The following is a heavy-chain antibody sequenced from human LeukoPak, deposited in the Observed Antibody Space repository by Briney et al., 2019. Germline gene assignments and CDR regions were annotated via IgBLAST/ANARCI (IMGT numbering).Heavy chain of an antibody. CDR3: ARDKKSGESSEIDY. V-gene: IGHV3-74*03. J-gene: IGHJ4*02. CDR1: GFTFSNYW. CDR2: INRDGSTT. D-gene: IGHD3-10*01. Sequence: GGSLRLSCAASGFTFSNYWVHWVRHAPGKGLVWVSRINRDGSTTKYADSVKGRFTVSRDNAKNTLNLQMNSLRAEDTAVYYCARDKKSGESSEIDYWGQGTLVTVSS.